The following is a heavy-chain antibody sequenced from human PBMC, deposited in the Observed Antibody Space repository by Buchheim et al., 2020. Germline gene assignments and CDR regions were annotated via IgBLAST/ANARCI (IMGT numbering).Heavy chain of an antibody. V-gene: IGHV3-30*18. CDR2: ISYDGSNK. J-gene: IGHJ6*02. CDR3: AKDRIVVPAAIFGYYYYGMDV. CDR1: GFTFSSYG. Sequence: QVQLVESGGGVVQPGRSLRLSCAASGFTFSSYGMHWVRQAPGKGLEWVAVISYDGSNKYYADSVKGRFTISRANSKNTLYLQMNSLRAEDTAVYYCAKDRIVVPAAIFGYYYYGMDVWGQGTT. D-gene: IGHD2-2*02.